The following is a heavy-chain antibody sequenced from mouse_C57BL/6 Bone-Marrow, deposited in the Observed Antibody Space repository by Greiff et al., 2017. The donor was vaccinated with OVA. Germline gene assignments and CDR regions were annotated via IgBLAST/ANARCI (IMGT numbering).Heavy chain of an antibody. J-gene: IGHJ4*01. Sequence: VKLQQPGAELVRPGTSVKLSCKASGYTFTSYWMHWVKQRPGQGLEWIGVIDPSDSYTNYNQKFKGKATLTVDTSSSTAYMQLSSLTSEDSAVYYCARSGGLYYDYDGYAMDYWGQGTSVTVSS. V-gene: IGHV1-59*01. CDR1: GYTFTSYW. D-gene: IGHD2-4*01. CDR2: IDPSDSYT. CDR3: ARSGGLYYDYDGYAMDY.